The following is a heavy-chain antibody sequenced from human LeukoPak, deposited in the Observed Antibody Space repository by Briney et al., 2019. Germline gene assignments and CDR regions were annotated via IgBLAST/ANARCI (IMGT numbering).Heavy chain of an antibody. CDR2: IWYDGSNK. J-gene: IGHJ3*02. V-gene: IGHV3-33*01. Sequence: PGGSLRLSCAASGFTFSSYGMHWVRQAPGKGLEWVAVIWYDGSNKYYADSVKGRFTISRDNSKNTLYLQMNSLRAEDTAVYYCARDGEDIVVVSADKGNAFDIWGQGTMVTVSS. CDR1: GFTFSSYG. CDR3: ARDGEDIVVVSADKGNAFDI. D-gene: IGHD2-2*01.